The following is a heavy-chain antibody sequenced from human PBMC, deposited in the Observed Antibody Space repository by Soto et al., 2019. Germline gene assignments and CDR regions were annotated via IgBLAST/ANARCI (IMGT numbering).Heavy chain of an antibody. D-gene: IGHD3-22*01. CDR1: GGTFSSYI. V-gene: IGHV1-69*08. J-gene: IGHJ3*02. CDR2: IIPIVAIA. Sequence: QVQLVQSGAEVKKPGSSVTVSCKASGGTFSSYIINWVRQAPGQGLEWMGRIIPIVAIANYAQKFQGRVTITADKSTSTAYKELSSLRSEDTAVYYCARESGTYDSSGPDAFDIWGQGTMVTVSS. CDR3: ARESGTYDSSGPDAFDI.